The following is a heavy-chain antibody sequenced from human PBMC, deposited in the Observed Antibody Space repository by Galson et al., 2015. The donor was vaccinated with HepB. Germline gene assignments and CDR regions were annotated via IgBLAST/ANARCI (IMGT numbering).Heavy chain of an antibody. CDR2: MNQDGSEK. CDR3: VGAYDFAF. V-gene: IGHV3-7*03. J-gene: IGHJ4*02. CDR1: GFIFSTYW. D-gene: IGHD1-26*01. Sequence: SLRLSCAASGFIFSTYWMTWIRQAPGKGLEWVAKMNQDGSEKHYVDSVRGRFTISRDNAKNSLFLHMSSLRPEDTAVYYCVGAYDFAFRGQGTLVTVSS.